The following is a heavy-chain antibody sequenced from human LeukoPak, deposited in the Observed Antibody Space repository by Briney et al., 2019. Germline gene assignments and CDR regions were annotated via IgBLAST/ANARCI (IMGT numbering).Heavy chain of an antibody. CDR3: ARGYYGSGSYSFDC. J-gene: IGHJ4*02. D-gene: IGHD3-10*01. Sequence: SETLSLTCTVSGGSISSYYWSWIRQPAGKGLEWIGRIYTSGSTNYNPSLKSRVTMSVDTSKNQFSLKLSSVTAADTAVYYCARGYYGSGSYSFDCWSQGTLVTVSS. V-gene: IGHV4-4*07. CDR1: GGSISSYY. CDR2: IYTSGST.